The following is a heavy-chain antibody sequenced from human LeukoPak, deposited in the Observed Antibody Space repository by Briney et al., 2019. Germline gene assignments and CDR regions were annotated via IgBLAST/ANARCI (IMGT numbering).Heavy chain of an antibody. J-gene: IGHJ4*02. CDR3: ARDLSGYSGYDDY. CDR2: IKQDGSEK. V-gene: IGHV3-7*01. Sequence: GGSLRLSCAASGFTFSSYWMSWVRQAPGKGLEWVANIKQDGSEKYYVDSVKGRFTISRDNAKNSLCLQMNSLRAEDTAVYYCARDLSGYSGYDDYWGQGTLVTVSS. D-gene: IGHD5-12*01. CDR1: GFTFSSYW.